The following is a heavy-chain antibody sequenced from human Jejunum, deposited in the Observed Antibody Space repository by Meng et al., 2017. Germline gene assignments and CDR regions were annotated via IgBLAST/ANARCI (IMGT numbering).Heavy chain of an antibody. CDR1: GGSISNNNW. Sequence: QVQLKGSGPGLVKPSGPLSLTCAVSGGSISNNNWWSWVRQPPGKGLEWIGEISHTGRINYNPSLKSRVTMSLDKSKNQFSLDLTSVTGADTAVYYCARDLFDPNIAATGWFDPWGQGTLVTVSS. V-gene: IGHV4-4*02. CDR2: ISHTGRI. CDR3: ARDLFDPNIAATGWFDP. J-gene: IGHJ5*02. D-gene: IGHD2/OR15-2a*01.